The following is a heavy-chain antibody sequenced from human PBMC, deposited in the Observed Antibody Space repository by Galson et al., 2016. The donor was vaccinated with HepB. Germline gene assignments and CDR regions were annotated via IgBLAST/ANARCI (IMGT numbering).Heavy chain of an antibody. CDR1: GFVFSNFG. CDR2: ISTRGTT. V-gene: IGHV3-23*01. Sequence: SLRLSCAASGFVFSNFGLSWVRQAPGKGLEWVASISTRGTTYYSDSVQGRFTISRDNSNNTLYLQMNGLRAEDTAVYYCAKERLVRRIFDHWGQGTLLTVSS. J-gene: IGHJ4*02. D-gene: IGHD1-1*01. CDR3: AKERLVRRIFDH.